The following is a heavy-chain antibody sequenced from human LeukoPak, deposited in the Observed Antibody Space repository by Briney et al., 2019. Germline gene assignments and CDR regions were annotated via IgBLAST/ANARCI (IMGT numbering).Heavy chain of an antibody. CDR2: ISGSGGST. V-gene: IGHV3-23*01. CDR3: AKRGVVIRVILVGFHKEAYYFDS. Sequence: GGSLTLSCAVSGITLSNYGMSWVRQAPGKGLEWVAGISGSGGSTNYADSVKGRYTISRDNPKNTLFLQMKSLRAEDTAVYFCAKRGVVIRVILVGFHKEAYYFDSWGQGALVTVSS. J-gene: IGHJ4*02. D-gene: IGHD3-22*01. CDR1: GITLSNYG.